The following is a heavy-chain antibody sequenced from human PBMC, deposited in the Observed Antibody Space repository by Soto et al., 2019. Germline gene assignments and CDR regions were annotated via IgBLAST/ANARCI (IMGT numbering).Heavy chain of an antibody. J-gene: IGHJ4*02. CDR1: GFTFSSYA. CDR2: ISGGGDST. CDR3: AKEGPWREYDY. V-gene: IGHV3-23*01. D-gene: IGHD5-12*01. Sequence: EVQLLESGGGLVQPGGSPRFSCAASGFTFSSYAMSWVRQAPGKGLQWVSAISGGGDSTYYADSVKGRFTISRDNSKNTLYLQRNSLRAEDTAVYYCAKEGPWREYDYWGQGTLVTVSS.